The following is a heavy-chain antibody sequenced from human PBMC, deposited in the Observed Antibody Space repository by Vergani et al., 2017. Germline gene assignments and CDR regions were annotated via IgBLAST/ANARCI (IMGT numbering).Heavy chain of an antibody. Sequence: QVQLVESGGGVVQPGRSLRLSCAASGFTFSSYGMHWVRQAPGKGLEWVAVISYDGSNKYYADSVKGRFTISRDNSKNTLYLQMNSLRAEDTAVYYCAKDLSSSSGLTSEYYYYYGMDVWGQGTTVTVSS. D-gene: IGHD3-22*01. CDR3: AKDLSSSSGLTSEYYYYYGMDV. CDR2: ISYDGSNK. V-gene: IGHV3-30*18. CDR1: GFTFSSYG. J-gene: IGHJ6*02.